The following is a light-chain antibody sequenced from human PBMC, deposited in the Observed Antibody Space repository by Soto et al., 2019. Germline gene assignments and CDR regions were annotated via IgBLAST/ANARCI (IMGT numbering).Light chain of an antibody. Sequence: EIVLTQSPGTLSLSTGERATLSCRASQSVSSSYLAWYQQKPGQAPRLLIYDASNRATGIPARFSGSGSGTDFTLTISSLEPEDFAVYYCQQRSNWITFGQGTRLEIK. CDR3: QQRSNWIT. V-gene: IGKV3-11*01. CDR1: QSVSSSY. J-gene: IGKJ5*01. CDR2: DAS.